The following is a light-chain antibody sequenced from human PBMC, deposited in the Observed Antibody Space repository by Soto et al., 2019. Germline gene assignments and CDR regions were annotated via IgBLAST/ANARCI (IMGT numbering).Light chain of an antibody. CDR1: QSVSSSY. CDR2: GAS. CDR3: QQYNTWPPT. Sequence: EIVLTQSPGTLSLSPGERATLSCRASQSVSSSYLAWYQQKPGQAPRLLIYGASSRATGIPDRFSGSGSGTDFTLAINSLQSEGFAVYWCQQYNTWPPTFGPGTTVDIK. V-gene: IGKV3-20*01. J-gene: IGKJ3*01.